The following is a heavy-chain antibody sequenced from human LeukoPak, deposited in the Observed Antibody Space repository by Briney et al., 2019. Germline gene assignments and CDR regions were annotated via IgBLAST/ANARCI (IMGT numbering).Heavy chain of an antibody. Sequence: SQTLSLTFAISGDSVSSNSAAWNWIRHSPSRGLEWLGMTYYRSKWYNDFAVSAKRRITINPDTSKNQFSLQLNAVTPEDTAVYYCARQVVTAMQLGRPFDYWGQGTLVTVSS. D-gene: IGHD2-21*02. CDR3: ARQVVTAMQLGRPFDY. CDR1: GDSVSSNSAA. J-gene: IGHJ4*02. CDR2: TYYRSKWYN. V-gene: IGHV6-1*01.